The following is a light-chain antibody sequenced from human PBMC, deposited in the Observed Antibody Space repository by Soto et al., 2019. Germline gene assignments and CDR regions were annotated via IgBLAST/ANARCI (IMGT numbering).Light chain of an antibody. CDR1: SSDVGAYIY. Sequence: QSVLTQPPSASGSPGQSVTISCTGTSSDVGAYIYVSWYQQHPGTAPKLIIYEVNKRPSEVPDRFSGSRSGNTASLTVSGLQPEDAADYYCISYAGNHNLVFGGGTKLTVL. J-gene: IGLJ2*01. V-gene: IGLV2-8*01. CDR2: EVN. CDR3: ISYAGNHNLV.